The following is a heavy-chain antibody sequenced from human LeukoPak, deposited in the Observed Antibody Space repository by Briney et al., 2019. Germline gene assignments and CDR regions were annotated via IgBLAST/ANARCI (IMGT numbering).Heavy chain of an antibody. CDR2: ISAYNGNT. CDR3: ARAFSSGIAVAGTGCYFDY. V-gene: IGHV1-18*01. D-gene: IGHD6-19*01. CDR1: GYTFTSYG. J-gene: IGHJ4*02. Sequence: GASVKVSCKASGYTFTSYGISWVRQAPGQGLEWMGWISAYNGNTNYAQKLQGRVTMTTDTSTSTAYMELRSLRSDDTAVYYCARAFSSGIAVAGTGCYFDYWGQGTLVTVSS.